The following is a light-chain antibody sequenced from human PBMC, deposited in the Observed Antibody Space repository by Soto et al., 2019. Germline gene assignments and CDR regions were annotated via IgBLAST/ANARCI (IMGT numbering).Light chain of an antibody. J-gene: IGLJ2*01. Sequence: QSALTQPRSVSGSPGQSVTISCTGTSSDVGGCNYVSWYQQHPGKAPKLMIYDVSKRPSGVPDRFSGSKSGNTASLTISGLQAEEEADYYCCSYAGSYTFLVFGGGTKLTVL. V-gene: IGLV2-11*01. CDR2: DVS. CDR3: CSYAGSYTFLV. CDR1: SSDVGGCNY.